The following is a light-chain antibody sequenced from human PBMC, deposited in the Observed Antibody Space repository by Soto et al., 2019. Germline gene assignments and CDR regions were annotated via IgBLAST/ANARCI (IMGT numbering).Light chain of an antibody. Sequence: DIQMTQSPSTLSASVGDRVTITCRARQTISDWLAWYQQKPGKAPKLLIYKTSSLESGGPSRFSGSGSGTEFTLTISGLQPEEFATYHCQLWSNYLWTVGDGTKVEIK. J-gene: IGKJ1*01. CDR3: QLWSNYLWT. CDR1: QTISDW. CDR2: KTS. V-gene: IGKV1-5*03.